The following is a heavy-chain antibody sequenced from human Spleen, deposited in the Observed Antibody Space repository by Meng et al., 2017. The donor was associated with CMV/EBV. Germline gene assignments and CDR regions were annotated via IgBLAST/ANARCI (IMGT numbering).Heavy chain of an antibody. CDR2: IYWDDDK. D-gene: IGHD4/OR15-4a*01. CDR3: ASLYGATSYFDY. CDR1: RFSLSTSGVG. J-gene: IGHJ4*02. V-gene: IGHV2-5*02. Sequence: CPLSRFSLSTSGVGVGWIRQPPGKALDWLALIYWDDDKRSRPSLRSRLTITKDTSKNQVVLTMTNMDPVDTATYYCASLYGATSYFDYWGQGTLVTVSS.